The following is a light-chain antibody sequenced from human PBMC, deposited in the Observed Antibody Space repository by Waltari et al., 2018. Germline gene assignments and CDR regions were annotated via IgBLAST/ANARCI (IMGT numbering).Light chain of an antibody. CDR3: QKYDILPAT. J-gene: IGKJ1*01. Sequence: EVVLTQSPGSLSLSPGERATLSCRASQSVSKYLAWYQQKPGQAPRLLISRASSRATGIPDRFSGSGFGTDFSLTISRLEPEDFAVYYCQKYDILPATFGQGTKVEIK. CDR2: RAS. CDR1: QSVSKY. V-gene: IGKV3-20*01.